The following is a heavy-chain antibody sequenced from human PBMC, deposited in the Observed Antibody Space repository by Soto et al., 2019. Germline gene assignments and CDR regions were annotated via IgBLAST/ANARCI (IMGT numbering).Heavy chain of an antibody. J-gene: IGHJ4*02. CDR1: GGTFSTYT. D-gene: IGHD4-17*01. Sequence: QVQLGQSGAEMKKPGSSVKVSCKASGGTFSTYTFNWVRQAPGQELEWMGGIIPLFGTTTYAQRFQGRVTITADESTTTAYMELTSLRSEDTALYYCARAPLRPSSTDYLLWGQGTLVTVS. CDR2: IIPLFGTT. CDR3: ARAPLRPSSTDYLL. V-gene: IGHV1-69*01.